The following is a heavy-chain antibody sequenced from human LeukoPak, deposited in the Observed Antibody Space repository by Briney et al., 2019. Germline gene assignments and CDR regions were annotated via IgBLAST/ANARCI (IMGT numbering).Heavy chain of an antibody. CDR1: GGSISSSSYY. D-gene: IGHD2-15*01. J-gene: IGHJ6*03. CDR3: AREHCSGGSCYSIYYYYYMDV. Sequence: SETPSLTCTVSGGSISSSSYYWGWIRQPPGKGLEWIGSIYYSGSTYYNPSLKSRVTISVDTSKNQFSLKLSSVTAADTAVYYCAREHCSGGSCYSIYYYYYMDVWGKGTTVTASS. V-gene: IGHV4-39*07. CDR2: IYYSGST.